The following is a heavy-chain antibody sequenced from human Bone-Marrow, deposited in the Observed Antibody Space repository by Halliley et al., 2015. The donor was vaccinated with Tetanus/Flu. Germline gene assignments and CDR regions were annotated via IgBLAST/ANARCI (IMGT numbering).Heavy chain of an antibody. V-gene: IGHV3-64D*06. J-gene: IGHJ3*02. D-gene: IGHD6-13*01. CDR3: VKDGPGYGSSWYYAFDI. CDR2: SSNGGST. Sequence: SSNGGSTDYVESVKGIFTISRDNSRNTLYLQMSSLRLEDTAVYYCVKDGPGYGSSWYYAFDIWGQGTMVTVSS.